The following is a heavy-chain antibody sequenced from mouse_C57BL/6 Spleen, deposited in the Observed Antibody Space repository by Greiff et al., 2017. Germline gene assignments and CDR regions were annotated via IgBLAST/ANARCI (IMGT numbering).Heavy chain of an antibody. Sequence: VQLQQSGAELMKPGASVKLSCKATGYTFTGYWIEWVKQRPGHGLEWIGEILPGSGSTNYNEKFKGKATFTADTSSNTAYMQLSSQTTEDSAIYYCARGGYYYGSRDYYAMDYWGQGTSVTVSS. CDR1: GYTFTGYW. CDR3: ARGGYYYGSRDYYAMDY. J-gene: IGHJ4*01. V-gene: IGHV1-9*01. CDR2: ILPGSGST. D-gene: IGHD1-1*01.